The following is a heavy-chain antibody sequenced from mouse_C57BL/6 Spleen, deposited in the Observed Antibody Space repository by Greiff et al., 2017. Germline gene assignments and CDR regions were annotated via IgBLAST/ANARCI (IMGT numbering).Heavy chain of an antibody. CDR3: ARERYNYDEDGYFDV. D-gene: IGHD2-12*01. V-gene: IGHV5-16*01. CDR2: INSDGSST. CDR1: GYTFSDYY. Sequence: DVHLVESEGGLVQPGSSMKLSCTASGYTFSDYYMDWVRQVPEKGLEWVANINSDGSSTYYQNSLKSRFIISRDNSKNSLYLQMSSLMTEDTATYYCARERYNYDEDGYFDVWGTGTTVTVSS. J-gene: IGHJ1*03.